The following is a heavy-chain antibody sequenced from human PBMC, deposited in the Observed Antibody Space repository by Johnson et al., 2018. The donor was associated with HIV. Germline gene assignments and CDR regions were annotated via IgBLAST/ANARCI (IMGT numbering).Heavy chain of an antibody. D-gene: IGHD6-19*01. V-gene: IGHV3-11*04. CDR2: ISSSGSTI. Sequence: QVQLVESGGGLVKPGGSLRLSCVASGFTFSDYYMSWIRQAPGKGLEWVSYISSSGSTIFYADSVKGRFTISRDNAKNSLSLQMNRLRAEDTAVFYCARAYPGVAVAVGAFDIWGQGTMVTVFS. CDR1: GFTFSDYY. CDR3: ARAYPGVAVAVGAFDI. J-gene: IGHJ3*02.